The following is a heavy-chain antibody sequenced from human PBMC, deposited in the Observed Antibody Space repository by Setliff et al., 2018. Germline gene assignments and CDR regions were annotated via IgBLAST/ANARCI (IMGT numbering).Heavy chain of an antibody. D-gene: IGHD3-10*01. CDR2: INTNTGNP. Sequence: SVKVSCQGSGYTSSTYAIIWMRQAPGQGLEWMGWINTNTGNPSYAQGFTGRFVFSLDTSVSTAYLQISSLKAEDTAIYYCARGSRFGTIVYRGGYYLDVWGKGTTVTVSS. CDR1: GYTSSTYA. CDR3: ARGSRFGTIVYRGGYYLDV. J-gene: IGHJ6*03. V-gene: IGHV7-4-1*02.